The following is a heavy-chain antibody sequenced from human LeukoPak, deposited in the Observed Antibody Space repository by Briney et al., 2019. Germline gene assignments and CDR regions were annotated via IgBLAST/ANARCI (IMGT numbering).Heavy chain of an antibody. J-gene: IGHJ4*02. Sequence: ASVKVSCKASGYTFTSYYMHWVRQAPGQGLEWMGIINPSGGSTSYAQKFQGRVTMTRDTSISTAYMELSRLRSDDTAVYYCATLGWELLISFDYWGQGTLVTVSS. V-gene: IGHV1-46*01. D-gene: IGHD1-26*01. CDR2: INPSGGST. CDR3: ATLGWELLISFDY. CDR1: GYTFTSYY.